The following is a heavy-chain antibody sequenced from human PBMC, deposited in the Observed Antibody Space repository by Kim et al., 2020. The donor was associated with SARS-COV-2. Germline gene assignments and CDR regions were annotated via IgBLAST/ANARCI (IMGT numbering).Heavy chain of an antibody. V-gene: IGHV1-18*01. J-gene: IGHJ4*02. Sequence: NGHTNYARNVQGRVTMTTDTSTSTAYMELRSLRSDDTAIYYCARDPFDYWGQGTLVTVSS. CDR2: NGHT. CDR3: ARDPFDY.